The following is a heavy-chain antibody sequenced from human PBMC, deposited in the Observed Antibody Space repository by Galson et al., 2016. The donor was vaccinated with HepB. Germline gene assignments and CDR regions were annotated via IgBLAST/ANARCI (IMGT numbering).Heavy chain of an antibody. Sequence: SLRLSCAASGFDVSPSFMTWVRQAPGKGLEWVSVLSAAGRTYYADSVKGRFTISRDNSQNTVILQMNSLRAEDTATYYCVRDGSTDWYENHWGQGTMVTVSS. D-gene: IGHD6-19*01. CDR2: LSAAGRT. CDR3: VRDGSTDWYENH. V-gene: IGHV3-53*01. J-gene: IGHJ4*02. CDR1: GFDVSPSF.